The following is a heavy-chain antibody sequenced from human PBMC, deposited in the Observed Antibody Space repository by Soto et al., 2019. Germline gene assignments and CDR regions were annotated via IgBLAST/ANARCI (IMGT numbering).Heavy chain of an antibody. V-gene: IGHV4-34*01. CDR3: ARATQFFYDSRGYSKNFDF. Sequence: SETLSLTCGVSGGSFSGFFWTWIRQPPGKGLEWIGEVNHIGITNYNPSLRSRLNLSIDTAKKQFSLKLTSVTAADTAVYYCARATQFFYDSRGYSKNFDFWGQGTLVTVSS. CDR1: GGSFSGFF. J-gene: IGHJ4*02. CDR2: VNHIGIT. D-gene: IGHD3-22*01.